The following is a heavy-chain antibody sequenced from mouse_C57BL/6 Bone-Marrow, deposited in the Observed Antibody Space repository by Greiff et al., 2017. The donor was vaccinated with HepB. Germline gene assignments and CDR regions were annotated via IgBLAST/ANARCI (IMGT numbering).Heavy chain of an antibody. CDR1: GFTFSSYA. V-gene: IGHV5-4*03. CDR3: ARGGPRHPWFAY. J-gene: IGHJ3*01. CDR2: ISDGGSYT. Sequence: DVKLVESGGGLVKPGGSLKLSCAASGFTFSSYAMSWVRQTPEKRLEWVATISDGGSYTYYPDNVKGRFTISRDNAKNNLYLQMSHLKSEDTAMYYCARGGPRHPWFAYWGQGTLVTVSA.